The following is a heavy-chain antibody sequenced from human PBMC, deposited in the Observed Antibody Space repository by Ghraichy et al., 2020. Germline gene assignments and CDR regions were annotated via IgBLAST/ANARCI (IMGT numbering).Heavy chain of an antibody. CDR2: ISGSGDST. J-gene: IGHJ6*02. CDR3: AKDKAYASFYGMDV. D-gene: IGHD2-8*01. Sequence: GESLNISCAASGFTFSNYAMSWVRQAPGKGLEWVSVISGSGDSTHYADSVKGRFTISRDNSKSTVYLQMNSLRAEDTAVYYCAKDKAYASFYGMDVWGQGTTVTVSS. CDR1: GFTFSNYA. V-gene: IGHV3-23*01.